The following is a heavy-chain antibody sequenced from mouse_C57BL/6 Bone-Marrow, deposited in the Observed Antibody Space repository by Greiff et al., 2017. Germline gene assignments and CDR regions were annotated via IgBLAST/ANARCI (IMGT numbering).Heavy chain of an antibody. CDR1: GYTFTSYG. Sequence: VQLQQSGAELARPGASVKLSCKASGYTFTSYGISWVKQRTGQGLEWIGEIYPRSGNTYYNEKFKGKATLTADKSSSTAYMELRSLTSEDSAVYFCARSGDGYYGDYWGQGTLVTVSA. J-gene: IGHJ3*01. CDR2: IYPRSGNT. D-gene: IGHD2-3*01. CDR3: ARSGDGYYGDY. V-gene: IGHV1-81*01.